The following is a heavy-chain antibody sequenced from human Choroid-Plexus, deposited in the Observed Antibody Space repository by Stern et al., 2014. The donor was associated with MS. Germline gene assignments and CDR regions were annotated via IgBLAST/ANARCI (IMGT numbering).Heavy chain of an antibody. D-gene: IGHD2/OR15-2a*01. CDR3: AKDRQYLTYFFDH. CDR2: VSYDGSNK. CDR1: GFTFGSCA. J-gene: IGHJ5*02. Sequence: VQLLESGGGVVQPGRPLRLSCVASGFTFGSCAMHWVRQAPGQGLEWVAGVSYDGSNKYYADSLKGRFTISRDNSQNTLYMQMSSLRPDDTAVYYCAKDRQYLTYFFDHWGQGSLVTVSS. V-gene: IGHV3-30*18.